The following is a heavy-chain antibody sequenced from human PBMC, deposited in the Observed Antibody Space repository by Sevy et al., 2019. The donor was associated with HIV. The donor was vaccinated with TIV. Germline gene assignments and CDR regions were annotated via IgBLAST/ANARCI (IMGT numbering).Heavy chain of an antibody. CDR3: ATPEGVTPESYYYFCMNV. CDR2: IDPSDSFT. Sequence: GESLKISCKGSGYSFTSQWISWVRQMPGKGLEWVGRIDPSDSFTNYSPSFQGHVSISADTSIGTAYLQWSSLKASDTAIYYCATPEGVTPESYYYFCMNVWGKGTTVTVSS. D-gene: IGHD3-10*01. V-gene: IGHV5-10-1*01. J-gene: IGHJ6*03. CDR1: GYSFTSQW.